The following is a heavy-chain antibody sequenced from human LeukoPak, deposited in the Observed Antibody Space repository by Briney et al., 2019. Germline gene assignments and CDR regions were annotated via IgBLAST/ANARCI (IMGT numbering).Heavy chain of an antibody. CDR1: SGSFSGYY. V-gene: IGHV4-34*01. J-gene: IGHJ3*02. CDR3: ARYRTGAFDI. D-gene: IGHD1-1*01. CDR2: INHSGST. Sequence: SETLSLTCAVXSGSFSGYYWSWIRQPPGKGLEWIGEINHSGSTNYNPSLKSRVTISVDTSKNQLSLKLSSVTAADTAVYYCARYRTGAFDIWGQGTMVTVSS.